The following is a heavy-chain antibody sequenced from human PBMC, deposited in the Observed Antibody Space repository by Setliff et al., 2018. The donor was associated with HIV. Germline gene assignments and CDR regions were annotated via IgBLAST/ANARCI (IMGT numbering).Heavy chain of an antibody. CDR2: IKQDGSVK. D-gene: IGHD6-13*01. J-gene: IGHJ4*02. V-gene: IGHV3-7*03. CDR1: GFTFSSYE. CDR3: ARDRWFSNNWYSDY. Sequence: PGGSLRLSCAASGFTFSSYEMNWVRQAPGKGLEWVANIKQDGSVKNYVDSVRGRFTISRDNAENSLFLQMTGLRPEDTAMYYCARDRWFSNNWYSDYWGQGTLVTVS.